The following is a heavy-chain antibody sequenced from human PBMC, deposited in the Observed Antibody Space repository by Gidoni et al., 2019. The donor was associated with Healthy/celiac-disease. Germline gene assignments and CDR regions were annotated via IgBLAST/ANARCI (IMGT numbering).Heavy chain of an antibody. CDR3: ARGELTLRRGAYYYYGMDV. CDR2: IIPIFGTA. J-gene: IGHJ6*02. CDR1: GGTFSSYA. D-gene: IGHD3-10*01. V-gene: IGHV1-69*01. Sequence: QVQLVQSGAEVKKPGSSVKVSCKASGGTFSSYAISWVRQAPGQGLEWMGGIIPIFGTANYAQKFQGRVTITADESTSTAYMELSSLRSEDTAVYYCARGELTLRRGAYYYYGMDVWGQGTTVTVSS.